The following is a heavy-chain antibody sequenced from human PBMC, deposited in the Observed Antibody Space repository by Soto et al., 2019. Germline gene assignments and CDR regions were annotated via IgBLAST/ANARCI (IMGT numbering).Heavy chain of an antibody. J-gene: IGHJ5*02. Sequence: PSESLYLTCAVSGYSLTRDYYWGWIRQPPGKGLEWIASIYHSGSTFYNPSLKSRVTISLDTSKNQFSLKLTSVIAADTAIYYCARGLGSTAFGPWGQGTLVTGSS. CDR3: ARGLGSTAFGP. CDR2: IYHSGST. V-gene: IGHV4-38-2*01. CDR1: GYSLTRDYY. D-gene: IGHD3-10*01.